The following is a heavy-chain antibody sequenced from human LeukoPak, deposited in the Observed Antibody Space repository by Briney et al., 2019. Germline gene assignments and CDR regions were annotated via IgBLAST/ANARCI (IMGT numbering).Heavy chain of an antibody. D-gene: IGHD3-22*01. CDR3: ARSITMIVVAGPADDAFDI. CDR1: GGTFSSYA. J-gene: IGHJ3*02. V-gene: IGHV1-69*13. CDR2: IIPIFGTA. Sequence: SVKVSCKACGGTFSSYAISWVRQAPGQGLEWMGGIIPIFGTANHAQKFQGRVTITADESTSTAYMELSSLRSEDTAVYYCARSITMIVVAGPADDAFDIWGQGTMVTVSS.